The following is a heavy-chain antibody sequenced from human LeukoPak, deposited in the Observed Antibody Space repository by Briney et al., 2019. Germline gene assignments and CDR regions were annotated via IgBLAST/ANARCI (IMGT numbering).Heavy chain of an antibody. CDR2: INHSGST. CDR3: ARVRPLITMVRGVMSH. J-gene: IGHJ4*02. V-gene: IGHV4-34*01. Sequence: PSETLSLTCAVYGGSFSGYYWSWIRQPPGKGLEWIGEINHSGSTNYNPSLKSRVTISVDTSKNQFSLKLSSVTAADTAVYYCARVRPLITMVRGVMSHWGQGTLVTISS. CDR1: GGSFSGYY. D-gene: IGHD3-10*01.